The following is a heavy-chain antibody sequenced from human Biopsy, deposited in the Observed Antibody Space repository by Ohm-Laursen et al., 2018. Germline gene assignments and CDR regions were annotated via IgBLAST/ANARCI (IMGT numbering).Heavy chain of an antibody. CDR1: GYTFTSYD. D-gene: IGHD2/OR15-2a*01. J-gene: IGHJ4*02. CDR2: ISPYNDKT. CDR3: ARVFCTSTTCYGLLDN. Sequence: ASVKVSCNASGYTFTSYDISWVRQAPGQGLEWMGWISPYNDKTSYSPKLQDRVTMTADTSTNTAHMELRSLRSDDTAVYYCARVFCTSTTCYGLLDNWGQGTVVTVSS. V-gene: IGHV1-18*01.